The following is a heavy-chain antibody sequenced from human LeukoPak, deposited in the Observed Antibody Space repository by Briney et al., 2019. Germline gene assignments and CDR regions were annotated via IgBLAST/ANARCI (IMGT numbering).Heavy chain of an antibody. CDR1: GFTFSSYW. D-gene: IGHD6-13*01. CDR2: IKQDGSEK. V-gene: IGHV3-7*01. J-gene: IGHJ4*02. CDR3: ARDKGDSSSWFLYFDY. Sequence: PGGSLRLSCAASGFTFSSYWMSWVRQAPGKGLEWVANIKQDGSEKYYVDSVKGRFTISRDNAKNSLYLQMNGLRAEDTAVYYCARDKGDSSSWFLYFDYWGQGTLVTVSS.